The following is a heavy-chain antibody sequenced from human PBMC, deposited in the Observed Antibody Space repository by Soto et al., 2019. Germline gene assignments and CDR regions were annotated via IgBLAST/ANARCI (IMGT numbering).Heavy chain of an antibody. J-gene: IGHJ6*02. CDR2: ISGSGGST. Sequence: GGSLRLSCAASGFTFSSYAMSWVRQAPGKGLEWVSAISGSGGSTYYADSVKGRFTISRDNSKNTLYLQMNSLRAEDTAVYYCAKNRKVVPAASNTILGSYYYGMDVWGQGTTVTVSS. CDR1: GFTFSSYA. D-gene: IGHD2-2*01. V-gene: IGHV3-23*01. CDR3: AKNRKVVPAASNTILGSYYYGMDV.